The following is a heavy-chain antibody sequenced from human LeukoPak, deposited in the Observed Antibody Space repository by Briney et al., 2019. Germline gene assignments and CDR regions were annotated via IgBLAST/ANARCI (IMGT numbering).Heavy chain of an antibody. V-gene: IGHV4-39*01. Sequence: SETLSLTCTVSGDSISSSTYYWGWIRQPPGKGLEWIGSIYYSGSTYYNPSLKSRVTISIDTSKNQFSLKLSSVTAADTAVYYCARRGSSFFDYWGQGILVTASS. CDR2: IYYSGST. CDR1: GDSISSSTYY. D-gene: IGHD6-13*01. CDR3: ARRGSSFFDY. J-gene: IGHJ4*02.